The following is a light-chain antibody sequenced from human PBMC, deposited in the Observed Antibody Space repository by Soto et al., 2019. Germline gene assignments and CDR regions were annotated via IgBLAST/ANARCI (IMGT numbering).Light chain of an antibody. Sequence: QSALTQPASVSGSPGQSTTISCTGTSSDVGGYSYVSWYQQHPGKAPKLMIYEVSNWPSGVSNRFSGSKSGNTASLTISGLQAEDEADYYCSSYTSSSTVVFGGGTKVTVL. J-gene: IGLJ2*01. V-gene: IGLV2-14*01. CDR2: EVS. CDR1: SSDVGGYSY. CDR3: SSYTSSSTVV.